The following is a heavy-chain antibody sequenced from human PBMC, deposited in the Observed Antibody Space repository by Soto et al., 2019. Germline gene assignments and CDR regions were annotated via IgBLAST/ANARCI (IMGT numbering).Heavy chain of an antibody. CDR2: INPSGTT. CDR3: ALAPAAHILH. D-gene: IGHD2-2*01. CDR1: GGSLSAYY. Sequence: ASETLSLTCAVYGGSLSAYYWSWIRQPPGKGLEWIGEINPSGTTNYNPSLKSRVTISVDTSKNQSSLKLSSVTAADTAVYHCALAPAAHILHWGQGTLVTVSS. J-gene: IGHJ1*01. V-gene: IGHV4-34*01.